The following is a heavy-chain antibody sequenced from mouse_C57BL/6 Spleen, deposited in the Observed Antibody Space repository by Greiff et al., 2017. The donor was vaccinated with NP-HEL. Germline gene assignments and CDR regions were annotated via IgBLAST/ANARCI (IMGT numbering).Heavy chain of an antibody. CDR1: GYTFTSYT. D-gene: IGHD2-3*01. J-gene: IGHJ1*03. V-gene: IGHV1-4*01. Sequence: VQLQESGAELARPGASVKMSCKASGYTFTSYTMHWVKQRPGQGLEWIGYINPSSGYTKYNQKFKDKATLTADKSSSTAYMQLSSLTSEDSAVYYCASAMVKGYFDVWGTGTTVTVSS. CDR3: ASAMVKGYFDV. CDR2: INPSSGYT.